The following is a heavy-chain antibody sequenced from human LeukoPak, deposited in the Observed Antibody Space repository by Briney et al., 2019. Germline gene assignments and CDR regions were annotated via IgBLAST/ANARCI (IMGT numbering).Heavy chain of an antibody. D-gene: IGHD4-17*01. CDR3: AKDYDYGDYEGIDY. V-gene: IGHV3-33*06. CDR1: GFTFSSYG. Sequence: PGGSLRLSCAASGFTFSSYGMHWVRQAPGKGLEWVAVTWYDGSNKYYADSVKGRFTISRDNSKNTLYLQMNSLRAEDTAVYYCAKDYDYGDYEGIDYWGQGTLVTVSS. CDR2: TWYDGSNK. J-gene: IGHJ4*02.